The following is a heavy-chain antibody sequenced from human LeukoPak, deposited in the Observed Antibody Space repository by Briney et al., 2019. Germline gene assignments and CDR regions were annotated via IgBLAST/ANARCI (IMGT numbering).Heavy chain of an antibody. CDR1: GFTFSNAW. CDR3: AREGLNMVRGIIPKEAWGWFDP. Sequence: GSLRLSCAASGFTFSNAWMSWVRQAPGKGLEWIGRIYSSGSTNYNPSLKSRVTISVDTSKNQFSLKLSSVTAADTAVYYCAREGLNMVRGIIPKEAWGWFDPWGQGTLVTVSS. CDR2: IYSSGST. J-gene: IGHJ5*02. D-gene: IGHD3-10*01. V-gene: IGHV4-4*08.